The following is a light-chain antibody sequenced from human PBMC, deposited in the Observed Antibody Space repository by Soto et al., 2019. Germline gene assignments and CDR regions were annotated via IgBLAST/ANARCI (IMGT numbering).Light chain of an antibody. CDR2: DAY. Sequence: EVVLTQSPVTLSLSPGERATLSCRASQSFRGLLAWYQQKPGQAPRLLIYDAYTRATGIPPRFSGSGSWTDFTLTISSLEPEDSAVYYCQQRHMWPITFGQGTRLEIK. CDR3: QQRHMWPIT. J-gene: IGKJ5*01. V-gene: IGKV3-11*01. CDR1: QSFRGL.